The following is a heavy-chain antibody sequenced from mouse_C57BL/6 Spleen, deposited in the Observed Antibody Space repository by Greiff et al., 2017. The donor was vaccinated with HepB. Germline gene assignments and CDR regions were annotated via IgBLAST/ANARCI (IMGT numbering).Heavy chain of an antibody. D-gene: IGHD2-4*01. CDR3: ASSKVIYYDYDDGFAY. V-gene: IGHV1-72*01. CDR2: IDPNSGGT. CDR1: GYTFTSYW. Sequence: MESCKASGYTFTSYWMHWVKQRPGRGLEWIGRIDPNSGGTKYNEKFKSKATLTVDKPSSTAYMQLSSLTSEDSAVYYCASSKVIYYDYDDGFAYWGQGTLVTVSA. J-gene: IGHJ3*01.